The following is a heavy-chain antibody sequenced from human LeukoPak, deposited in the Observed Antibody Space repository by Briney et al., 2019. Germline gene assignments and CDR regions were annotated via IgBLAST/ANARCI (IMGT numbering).Heavy chain of an antibody. CDR1: GFSFRNYA. CDR3: AKGEFSSGASMFVY. V-gene: IGHV3-23*01. Sequence: GGSLRLSCAASGFSFRNYAMSWVRQAPGKGLEWVSAISDSGGTTYYADSVKGRFTISRDNSKNTLYLQMRSQRDEDTAVYYCAKGEFSSGASMFVYWGQGSLGTVSS. J-gene: IGHJ4*02. D-gene: IGHD3-10*01. CDR2: ISDSGGTT.